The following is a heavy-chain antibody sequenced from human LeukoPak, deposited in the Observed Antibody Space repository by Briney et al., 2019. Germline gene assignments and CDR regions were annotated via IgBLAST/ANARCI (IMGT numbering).Heavy chain of an antibody. D-gene: IGHD6-19*01. Sequence: GRSLRPSCAASGFTFDDYAMHWVRQAPGKGLEWVSGISWNSGSIGYADSVKGRFTISRDNAKNSLYLQMNSLRAEDTALYYCAKGPIAVAGYFDYWGQGTLVTVSS. CDR1: GFTFDDYA. V-gene: IGHV3-9*01. J-gene: IGHJ4*02. CDR2: ISWNSGSI. CDR3: AKGPIAVAGYFDY.